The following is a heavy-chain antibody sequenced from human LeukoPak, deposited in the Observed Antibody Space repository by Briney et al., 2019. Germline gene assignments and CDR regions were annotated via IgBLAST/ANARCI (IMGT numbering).Heavy chain of an antibody. J-gene: IGHJ4*02. CDR2: MSSDATNT. CDR1: GFSFSSYA. CDR3: AREVSVVRGVN. V-gene: IGHV3-30-3*01. Sequence: GGSLRLSCAASGFSFSSYAMHWVRQAPGKGLEWVAVMSSDATNTYYAASVKGRFTISRDISKNTLYLQMNSLRAEDTAVYYCAREVSVVRGVNWGQGTLVTVSS. D-gene: IGHD3-10*01.